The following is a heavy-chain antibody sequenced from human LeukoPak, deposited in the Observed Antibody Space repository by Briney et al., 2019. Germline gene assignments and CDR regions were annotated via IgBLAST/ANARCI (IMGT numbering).Heavy chain of an antibody. CDR2: ISSSSSYI. Sequence: GGSLRLSCAASGFTFGSYSMNWVRQAPGKGLEWVSSISSSSSYIYYADSVKGRFTISRDNAKNSLYLQMNSLRAEDTAVYYCARDPGNDYGDYVFDYWGQGTLVTVSS. D-gene: IGHD4-17*01. V-gene: IGHV3-21*01. CDR3: ARDPGNDYGDYVFDY. CDR1: GFTFGSYS. J-gene: IGHJ4*02.